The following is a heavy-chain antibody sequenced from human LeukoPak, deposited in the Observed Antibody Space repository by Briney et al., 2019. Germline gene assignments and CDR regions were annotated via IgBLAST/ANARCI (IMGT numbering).Heavy chain of an antibody. D-gene: IGHD1-26*01. CDR2: ISSSSTYI. Sequence: GGSLRLSCAASEFTFNNYGMSWVRQAPGKVLEWVSSISSSSTYIFYADSVKGRFTISRDDAKNSLYLQMNSLRAEDTAVYSCARVRVGATYGGAFDIWGQGTMVTVSS. V-gene: IGHV3-21*01. CDR1: EFTFNNYG. J-gene: IGHJ3*02. CDR3: ARVRVGATYGGAFDI.